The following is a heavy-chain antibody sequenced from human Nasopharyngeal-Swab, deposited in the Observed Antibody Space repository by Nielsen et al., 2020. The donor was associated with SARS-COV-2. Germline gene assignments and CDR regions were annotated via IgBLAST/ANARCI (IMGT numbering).Heavy chain of an antibody. Sequence: GESLKISCKGSGYSFTSYWIGWVRQMPGKGLEWMGIIYPGDSDTRYSPSFQGQVTISADKSISTAYLQWSSLKASDTAMYYCARTGGTHYDILTGYDYYYYYYMDVWGKGTTVTVSS. V-gene: IGHV5-51*01. J-gene: IGHJ6*03. CDR2: IYPGDSDT. D-gene: IGHD3-9*01. CDR3: ARTGGTHYDILTGYDYYYYYYMDV. CDR1: GYSFTSYW.